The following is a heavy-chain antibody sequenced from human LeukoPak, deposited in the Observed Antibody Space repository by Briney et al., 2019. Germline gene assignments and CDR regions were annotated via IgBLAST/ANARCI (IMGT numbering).Heavy chain of an antibody. CDR3: ARTFASYYLSGLDY. J-gene: IGHJ4*02. V-gene: IGHV1-2*02. Sequence: GASVKVSCKASGYPFTGYYIHWVRQAPGQGLEWIGWINPNSGSTNSAQKFQVRVTMTRDTSITAAYMELSSLRSDDTAVYYCARTFASYYLSGLDYRGQGTLVTVSS. CDR2: INPNSGST. D-gene: IGHD5-18*01. CDR1: GYPFTGYY.